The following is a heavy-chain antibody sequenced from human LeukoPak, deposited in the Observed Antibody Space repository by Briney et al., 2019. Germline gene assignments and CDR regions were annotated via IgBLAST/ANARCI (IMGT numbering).Heavy chain of an antibody. D-gene: IGHD3-22*01. CDR2: IYYSGST. CDR1: GGSFSSYY. J-gene: IGHJ3*02. V-gene: IGHV4-59*08. Sequence: SETLSLTCAVYGGSFSSYYWSWIRQPPGKGLEWIGYIYYSGSTNYNPSLKSRVTISVDTSKNQFSLKLSSVTAADTAVYYCARLGSSGYKDAFDIWGQGTMVTVSS. CDR3: ARLGSSGYKDAFDI.